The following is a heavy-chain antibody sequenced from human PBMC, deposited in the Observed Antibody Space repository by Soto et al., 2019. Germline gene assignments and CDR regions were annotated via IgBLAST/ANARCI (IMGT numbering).Heavy chain of an antibody. CDR2: ISAYNGNT. CDR3: ARDRVVWNYDYYGMDV. V-gene: IGHV1-18*04. CDR1: GYTFTSYG. D-gene: IGHD3-10*01. J-gene: IGHJ6*02. Sequence: ASVKVSCKASGYTFTSYGISWVRQAPGQGLEWMGWISAYNGNTNYAQKLQGRVTMTTDTSTSTAYMELRSLRSDDTAVYYCARDRVVWNYDYYGMDVWGQGTTVTVSS.